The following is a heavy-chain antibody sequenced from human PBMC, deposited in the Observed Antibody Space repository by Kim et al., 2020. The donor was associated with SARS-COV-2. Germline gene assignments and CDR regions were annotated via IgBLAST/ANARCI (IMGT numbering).Heavy chain of an antibody. J-gene: IGHJ5*02. CDR2: IYSGGRT. V-gene: IGHV3-66*04. CDR3: ARHDWFDP. Sequence: GGSLRLSCAVSGFTVSSDYMSWVRQAPGKGLEWVSVIYSGGRTYYADSVKGRFSISRDSSKNTLYLQMNSLRAEDTAVDYCARHDWFDPWGQGILVTVSS. CDR1: GFTVSSDY.